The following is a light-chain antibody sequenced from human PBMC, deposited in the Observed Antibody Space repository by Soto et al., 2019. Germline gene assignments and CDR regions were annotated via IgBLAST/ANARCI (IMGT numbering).Light chain of an antibody. CDR1: QSVLYSSNNKNY. V-gene: IGKV4-1*01. CDR3: QQRSNWPRGT. J-gene: IGKJ1*01. CDR2: WAS. Sequence: DIVMTQSPDSLAVSLGERATINCKSSQSVLYSSNNKNYLAWYQQKPGQPPKLLIYWASTRESGVPDRFSGSGSGTDFTLTISSLEPEDFAVYYCQQRSNWPRGTFGQGTKVEIK.